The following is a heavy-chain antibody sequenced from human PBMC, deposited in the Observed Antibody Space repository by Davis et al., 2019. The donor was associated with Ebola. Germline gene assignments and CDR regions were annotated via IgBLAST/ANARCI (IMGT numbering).Heavy chain of an antibody. CDR3: ARDGGDYDFWSGYADY. Sequence: PGGSLRLSCAASGFTFSSYSMNWVRQAPGKGLEWVSSISSSSSYIYYADSVKGRFTISRDNAKNSLYLQMNSLRAEDTAVYYCARDGGDYDFWSGYADYWGQGTLVTVSS. CDR1: GFTFSSYS. CDR2: ISSSSSYI. J-gene: IGHJ4*02. V-gene: IGHV3-21*01. D-gene: IGHD3-3*01.